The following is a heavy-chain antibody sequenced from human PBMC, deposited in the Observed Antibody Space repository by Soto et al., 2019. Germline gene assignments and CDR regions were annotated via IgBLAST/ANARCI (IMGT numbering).Heavy chain of an antibody. CDR2: INPSGGST. CDR1: GYTFTSYY. D-gene: IGHD3-10*01. CDR3: ARDTLWFGVLSNHYYYYGMDV. J-gene: IGHJ6*02. Sequence: ASVKVSCKASGYTFTSYYMHWVRQAPGQGLEWMGIINPSGGSTSYAQKFQGRVTMTRDTSTSTVYMELSSLGSEDTAVYYCARDTLWFGVLSNHYYYYGMDVWGQGTTVTVSS. V-gene: IGHV1-46*01.